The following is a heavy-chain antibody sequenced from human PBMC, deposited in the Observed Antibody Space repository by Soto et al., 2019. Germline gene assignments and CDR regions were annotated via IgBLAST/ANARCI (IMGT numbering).Heavy chain of an antibody. D-gene: IGHD3-22*01. CDR1: GYTLTSYG. Sequence: VQLVQSGAEVKKAGASVKVSCKASGYTLTSYGISWVRQAPGQGLEWMGWISAYNGKTNYAQKLQGRVTMTTDTSTSTAYMELRSLRSDDTAVYYCARDSLMIDVIDAFDIWGQGTMVTVSS. CDR3: ARDSLMIDVIDAFDI. CDR2: ISAYNGKT. V-gene: IGHV1-18*01. J-gene: IGHJ3*02.